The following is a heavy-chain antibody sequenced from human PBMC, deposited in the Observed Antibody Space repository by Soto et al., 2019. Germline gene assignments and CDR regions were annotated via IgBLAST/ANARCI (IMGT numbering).Heavy chain of an antibody. D-gene: IGHD2-15*01. V-gene: IGHV3-30*18. Sequence: QVQLVESGGGVVQPGRSLTLSCAASGFIFSKYGVHWVRQTPGKGLEWVALISYDGGHKCYTDSVKGRFTISRDHSKITRLMQMNSLRAEDTAVYYCAKRSLPDVRVSTVVDVWGQGTTVIVSS. CDR2: ISYDGGHK. J-gene: IGHJ6*02. CDR3: AKRSLPDVRVSTVVDV. CDR1: GFIFSKYG.